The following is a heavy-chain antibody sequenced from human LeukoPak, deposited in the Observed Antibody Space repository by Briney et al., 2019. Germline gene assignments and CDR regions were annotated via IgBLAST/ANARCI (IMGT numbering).Heavy chain of an antibody. V-gene: IGHV4-39*07. CDR1: GGSISSSDYY. CDR2: MYYSGST. CDR3: ARGHYLRDWFDP. Sequence: SETLSLTCQVSGGSISSSDYYWGWIRQSPGKGLEWIGTMYYSGSTNYNPSLKSRVTISVDTSKNQFSLKLSSVTAADTAVYYCARGHYLRDWFDPWGQGTLVTVSS. D-gene: IGHD2/OR15-2a*01. J-gene: IGHJ5*02.